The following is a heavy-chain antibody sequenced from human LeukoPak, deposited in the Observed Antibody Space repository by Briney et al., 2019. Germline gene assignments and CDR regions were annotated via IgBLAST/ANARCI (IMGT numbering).Heavy chain of an antibody. CDR2: IRYDGSNK. D-gene: IGHD6-13*01. Sequence: PGGSLRLSCAASGFTFSSYGMHWVRQAPGKGLEWVAFIRYDGSNKYYADSVKGRFTISRDNAKNSLYLQMNSLRAEDTALYYCARDSGYSSSWYDAFDIWGQGTMVTVSS. J-gene: IGHJ3*02. V-gene: IGHV3-30*02. CDR3: ARDSGYSSSWYDAFDI. CDR1: GFTFSSYG.